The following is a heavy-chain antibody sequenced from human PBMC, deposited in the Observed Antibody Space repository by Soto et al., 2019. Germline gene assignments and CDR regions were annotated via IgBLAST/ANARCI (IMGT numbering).Heavy chain of an antibody. J-gene: IGHJ6*02. Sequence: RKISCRDWGYKFTGYWIGWVRQMPGKGLEWMGIIFPGDSETRYSPSFQGQVTISVDKSITTAYLQWNSLKASDSATYYCTRSSAMDVWGPGTTVTVSS. V-gene: IGHV5-51*01. CDR2: IFPGDSET. CDR3: TRSSAMDV. CDR1: GYKFTGYW.